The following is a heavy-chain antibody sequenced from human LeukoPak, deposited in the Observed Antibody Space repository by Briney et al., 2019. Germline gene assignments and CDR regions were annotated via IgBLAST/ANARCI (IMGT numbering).Heavy chain of an antibody. CDR3: ARSPPLGDYDLGNHYYFDY. CDR2: INAGNGNT. V-gene: IGHV1-3*01. J-gene: IGHJ4*02. Sequence: ASVKVSCKASGYTFTSYGISWVRQAPGQRLEWMGWINAGNGNTKYSQKFQGRVTITRDTSASTAYMELSSLRSEDTAVYYCARSPPLGDYDLGNHYYFDYWGQGTLVTVSS. CDR1: GYTFTSYG. D-gene: IGHD4-17*01.